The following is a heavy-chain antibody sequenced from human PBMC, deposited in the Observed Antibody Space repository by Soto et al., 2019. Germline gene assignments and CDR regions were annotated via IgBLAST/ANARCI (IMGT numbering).Heavy chain of an antibody. V-gene: IGHV4-61*01. Sequence: PSETLSLTCTVSGGSVSSGSYYWSWIRQPPGKGLEWIGYIYYSGSTNYNPSLKSRVTISVDTSKNQFSLKLSSVTAADTAVYYCARETDRYDFWSGQLRTCYFDIWGQGTMVTVSS. CDR2: IYYSGST. J-gene: IGHJ3*02. D-gene: IGHD3-3*01. CDR3: ARETDRYDFWSGQLRTCYFDI. CDR1: GGSVSSGSYY.